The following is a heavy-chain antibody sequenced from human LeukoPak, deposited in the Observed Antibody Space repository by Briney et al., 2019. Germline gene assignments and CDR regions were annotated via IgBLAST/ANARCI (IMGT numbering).Heavy chain of an antibody. CDR3: ARVVQNWGTYYFDY. D-gene: IGHD7-27*01. CDR1: GGSISSSSYY. CDR2: IDYSGST. J-gene: IGHJ4*02. Sequence: SETLSLTCTVSGGSISSSSYYWGWIRQPPGKGLEWIGYIDYSGSTSYNTSLKSRVTISVDTSKNQFFLKMSAVTAADTAVYYCARVVQNWGTYYFDYWGQGTLVAVSS. V-gene: IGHV4-39*07.